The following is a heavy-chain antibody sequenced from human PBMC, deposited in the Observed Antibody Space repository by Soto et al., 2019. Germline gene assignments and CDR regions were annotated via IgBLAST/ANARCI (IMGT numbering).Heavy chain of an antibody. CDR2: LYNSGST. D-gene: IGHD3-16*01. CDR1: GGSVSNHY. Sequence: SETLSLTCTVSGGSVSNHYWSWIRQPPGKGLEWLGYLYNSGSTNYNPSLKSRVTMSLDTSKNQFSLRLSSVTAADTAVYYCATRRRLQNVYYFVYWGQGALVTVSS. CDR3: ATRRRLQNVYYFVY. J-gene: IGHJ4*02. V-gene: IGHV4-59*08.